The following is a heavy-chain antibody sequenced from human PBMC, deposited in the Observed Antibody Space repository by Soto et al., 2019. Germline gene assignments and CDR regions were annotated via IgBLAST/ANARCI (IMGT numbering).Heavy chain of an antibody. Sequence: ASVKVSCKASGYTFTSYDITWVRQAPGQGLEWMGWISTDNGNTNYAQKFQGRVTMTTDTSTSTGYVELRSLRSDDTAVYYCARRGVLPDYWGQGTLVTVSS. D-gene: IGHD3-10*01. V-gene: IGHV1-18*01. CDR2: ISTDNGNT. CDR3: ARRGVLPDY. CDR1: GYTFTSYD. J-gene: IGHJ4*02.